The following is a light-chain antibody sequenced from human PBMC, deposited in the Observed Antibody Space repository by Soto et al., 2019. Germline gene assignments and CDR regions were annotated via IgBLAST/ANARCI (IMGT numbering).Light chain of an antibody. J-gene: IGKJ3*01. Sequence: VLTQSPGTLSLSRGEGPTLSXRASQRIITYLALYQQKHGQAPRLHIYAASNRAPGTPASFSGSGSGTAFTPTISSLEPEDFAVYYCQQRSSWPFTFGPGTKVDIK. V-gene: IGKV3-11*01. CDR1: QRIITY. CDR2: AAS. CDR3: QQRSSWPFT.